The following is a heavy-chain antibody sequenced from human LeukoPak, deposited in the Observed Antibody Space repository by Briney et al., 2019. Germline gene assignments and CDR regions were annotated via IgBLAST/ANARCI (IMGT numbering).Heavy chain of an antibody. D-gene: IGHD3-3*01. J-gene: IGHJ4*02. Sequence: PGGSLRLSCAASGFTFDDYAMHWVRQAPGKGLEWVSGISWNSGSIGYADSVKGRFTISRDNAKNSLYLQMNSLRAEDTALYYCAKGERGDYDFWSGYYFWGQGTLVTVSS. CDR1: GFTFDDYA. CDR3: AKGERGDYDFWSGYYF. CDR2: ISWNSGSI. V-gene: IGHV3-9*01.